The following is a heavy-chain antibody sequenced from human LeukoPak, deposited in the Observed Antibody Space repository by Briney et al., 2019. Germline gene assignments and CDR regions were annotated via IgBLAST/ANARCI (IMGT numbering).Heavy chain of an antibody. D-gene: IGHD5-18*01. CDR3: ARHRDTAMVGVDY. CDR2: IYYSGST. J-gene: IGHJ4*02. Sequence: SETLSLTCTVSGGSISSSSYYWGWIRQPPGKWLEWIGSIYYSGSTYYNPSLKSRVTISVDTSKNQFSLKLSSVTAADTAVYYCARHRDTAMVGVDYWGQGTLVTVSS. CDR1: GGSISSSSYY. V-gene: IGHV4-39*01.